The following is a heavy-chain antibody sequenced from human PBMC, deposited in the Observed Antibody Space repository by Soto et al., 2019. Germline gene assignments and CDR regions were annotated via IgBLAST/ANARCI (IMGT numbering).Heavy chain of an antibody. CDR1: GFTFSSYA. CDR3: AKAEGGGGYCSSTRCYDDAFDI. CDR2: ISGSGGST. D-gene: IGHD2-2*01. J-gene: IGHJ3*02. Sequence: QPGGSLRLSCAASGFTFSSYAMSWVRQAPGKGLEWVSAISGSGGSTYYADSVKGRFTISRDNSKNTLYLQMNSLRAEDTAVYYCAKAEGGGGYCSSTRCYDDAFDIWGQGTMVTVSS. V-gene: IGHV3-23*01.